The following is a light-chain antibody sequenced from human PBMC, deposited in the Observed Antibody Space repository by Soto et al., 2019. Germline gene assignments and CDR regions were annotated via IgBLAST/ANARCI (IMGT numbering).Light chain of an antibody. Sequence: QSALTQPASVSGSPGQSITISCTGTSSDVGGYNYDSWYQQHPGKAPKLMIYEVSNRPSGVSNRFSGSKSGNTASLTISGLQAEDEADYYCSSYTSSSTVVVFGGGTQLTVL. J-gene: IGLJ2*01. CDR1: SSDVGGYNY. CDR2: EVS. CDR3: SSYTSSSTVVV. V-gene: IGLV2-14*01.